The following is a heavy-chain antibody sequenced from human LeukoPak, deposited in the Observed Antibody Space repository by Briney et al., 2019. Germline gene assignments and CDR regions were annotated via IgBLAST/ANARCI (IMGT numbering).Heavy chain of an antibody. J-gene: IGHJ6*02. Sequence: PSETLPLTCTVSGGSISSYYWSWIRQPPGKGLEWIGYIYYSGSTNYNPSLKSRVAISVDTSKNQFSLKLSSVTAADTAVYYCAREGPLNYYYYGMDAWGQGTTVTVAS. CDR1: GGSISSYY. CDR3: AREGPLNYYYYGMDA. V-gene: IGHV4-59*01. CDR2: IYYSGST.